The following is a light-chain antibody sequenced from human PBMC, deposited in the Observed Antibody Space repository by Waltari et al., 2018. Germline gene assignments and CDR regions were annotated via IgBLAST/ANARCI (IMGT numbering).Light chain of an antibody. J-gene: IGKJ1*01. CDR2: ASS. V-gene: IGKV1-8*01. Sequence: AIRMTQSPASLSASTGDRVTISCRASQGVSTYLAWYQQKPGKAPSLLIYASSTLESGVTSNFSGSGSGTDFTLTISCLQSEDFTTYYCQQYHTYPWTFGQGTKLEIK. CDR1: QGVSTY. CDR3: QQYHTYPWT.